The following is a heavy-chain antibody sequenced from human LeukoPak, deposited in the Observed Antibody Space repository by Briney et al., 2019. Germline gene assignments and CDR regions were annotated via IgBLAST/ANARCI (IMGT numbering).Heavy chain of an antibody. J-gene: IGHJ4*02. CDR1: GFSLRTHGVG. D-gene: IGHD3-10*02. CDR2: IYWDDGE. V-gene: IGHV2-5*02. Sequence: SGPTLMNPTPTLTLTCTFSGFSLRTHGVGVGWIRQPPGKALEWLALIYWDDGERYSPSLRSRLTITKDTSKIQVVLTMTNMDPVDTATYYCAHRHDVRGVVVTFDSWGQGTLVTVSS. CDR3: AHRHDVRGVVVTFDS.